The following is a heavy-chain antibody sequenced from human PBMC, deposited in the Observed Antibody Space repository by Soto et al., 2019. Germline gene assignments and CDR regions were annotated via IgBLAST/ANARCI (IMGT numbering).Heavy chain of an antibody. CDR3: ARATHGAHWFDP. V-gene: IGHV6-1*01. D-gene: IGHD2-8*01. CDR2: TYYSSKWYN. Sequence: TLSLTCAISGDSVSSNSVTWNWIRQSPSRGLEWLGRTYYSSKWYNEYALSVKSRIAINPDTSKNQFSLHLKSVTPEDTAVYFCARATHGAHWFDPWGQGTLVTVYS. J-gene: IGHJ5*02. CDR1: GDSVSSNSVT.